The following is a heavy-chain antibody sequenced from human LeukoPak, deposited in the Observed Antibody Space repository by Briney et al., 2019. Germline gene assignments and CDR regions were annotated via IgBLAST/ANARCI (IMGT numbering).Heavy chain of an antibody. V-gene: IGHV3-30*04. CDR2: ISYDASNK. CDR1: GFTFSSYE. Sequence: QSGGSLRLSCAASGFTFSSYEMNWVRQAPGKGLEWVALISYDASNKYYADSVKGRFTISRDNSKNTLYLQLNSLRAEDTAVYYCAASSIADTSYAFDIWGQGTMVTVSS. D-gene: IGHD6-6*01. CDR3: AASSIADTSYAFDI. J-gene: IGHJ3*02.